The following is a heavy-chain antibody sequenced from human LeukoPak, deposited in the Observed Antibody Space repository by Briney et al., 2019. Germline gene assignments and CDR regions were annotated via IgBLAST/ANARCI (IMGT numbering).Heavy chain of an antibody. J-gene: IGHJ4*02. CDR1: VGSFSAYH. D-gene: IGHD1-26*01. Sequence: SETLSLTCAVYVGSFSAYHWSWIRQPPGKGLEWIGEINHSGNTNSNPSLKSRVTISVDTSKNQFSLKVTPVTAADTAVYYCARGQGSYRFFDYWGQGTLVAVSS. CDR2: INHSGNT. V-gene: IGHV4-34*01. CDR3: ARGQGSYRFFDY.